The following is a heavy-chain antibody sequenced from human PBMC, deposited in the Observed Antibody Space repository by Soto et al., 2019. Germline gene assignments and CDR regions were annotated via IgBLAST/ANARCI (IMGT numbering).Heavy chain of an antibody. J-gene: IGHJ6*02. Sequence: GGSLILSCLACEFSFKAYWMNGVREARGRVGEWGANIKDDGSEKNYVDSVKGRFTISRDNAKNSLYLQMNSLRGEDTAVYFCARDWGTPGRGSAVGYYYHYGMDVWGQGTTVTVS. D-gene: IGHD6-19*01. CDR1: EFSFKAYW. V-gene: IGHV3-7*05. CDR2: IKDDGSEK. CDR3: ARDWGTPGRGSAVGYYYHYGMDV.